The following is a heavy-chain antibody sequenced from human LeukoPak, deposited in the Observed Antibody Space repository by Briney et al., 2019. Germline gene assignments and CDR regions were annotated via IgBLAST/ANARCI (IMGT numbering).Heavy chain of an antibody. Sequence: GGSPRLSCAASGFTFSSYGMHWVRQAPGKGLEWVAFIRYDGSNKYYADSVKGRFTISRDNSKNTLYLQMNSLRAEDTAVYYCAKDHCSSTSCLGFDYWGQGTLVTVSS. V-gene: IGHV3-30*02. CDR1: GFTFSSYG. J-gene: IGHJ4*02. CDR2: IRYDGSNK. CDR3: AKDHCSSTSCLGFDY. D-gene: IGHD2-2*01.